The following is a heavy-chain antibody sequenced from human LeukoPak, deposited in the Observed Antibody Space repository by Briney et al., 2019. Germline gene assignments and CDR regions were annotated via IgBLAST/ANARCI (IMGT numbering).Heavy chain of an antibody. CDR1: GGSISSDY. CDR2: MDYTGTT. Sequence: PSETLSLTCTVSGGSISSDYWTWMRQSPGKGLEWIGYMDYTGTTKYNPALKSRISISVDTSKSQFSLRLNSVTAADTAVYYCTTRLGDTGDNVEYWGQGTLVTVSS. D-gene: IGHD1-26*01. J-gene: IGHJ4*02. CDR3: TTRLGDTGDNVEY. V-gene: IGHV4-59*01.